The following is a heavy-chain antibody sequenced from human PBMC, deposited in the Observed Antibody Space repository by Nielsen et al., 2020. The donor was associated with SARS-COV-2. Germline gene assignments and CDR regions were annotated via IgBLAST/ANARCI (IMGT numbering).Heavy chain of an antibody. J-gene: IGHJ4*02. CDR1: GYTFTSYA. CDR3: ARGVGIAAAASGNDY. CDR2: INAGNGNT. V-gene: IGHV1-3*01. Sequence: ASVKVSCKASGYTFTSYAMHWVRQAPGQRLEWMGWINAGNGNTKYSQKFQGRVTITRDTSASTAYMELSSLRSEDTAVYYCARGVGIAAAASGNDYWGQGTLVTVSS. D-gene: IGHD6-13*01.